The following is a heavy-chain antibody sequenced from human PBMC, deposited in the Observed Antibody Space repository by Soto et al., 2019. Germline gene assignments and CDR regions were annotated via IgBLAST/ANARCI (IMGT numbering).Heavy chain of an antibody. V-gene: IGHV4-34*02. D-gene: IGHD6-19*01. CDR3: EREGGSGWYYYDY. Sequence: QVQLQQWGAGLLKPSETLSLTCAVNGGSFSGYSWTWIRQAPGKGLDWIGEINYTATTNYSPSLKRRVTLSVDTSKNQFSLELRSVSAADTAVYYCEREGGSGWYYYDYWGHGTHVTVSS. CDR1: GGSFSGYS. CDR2: INYTATT. J-gene: IGHJ4*01.